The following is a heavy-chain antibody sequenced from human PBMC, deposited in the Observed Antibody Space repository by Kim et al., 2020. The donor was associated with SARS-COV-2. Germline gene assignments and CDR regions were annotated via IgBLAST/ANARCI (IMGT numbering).Heavy chain of an antibody. CDR2: IYYSGST. CDR3: ARQKAASITIFGVVMMGYYFDY. V-gene: IGHV4-39*01. Sequence: SETLSLTCTVSGGSISSSSYYWGWIRQPPGKGLEWIGTIYYSGSTYYNPSLKSRVTISVDTSKNHFSLKLSSVTAADTAVYYCARQKAASITIFGVVMMGYYFDYWGQGTLVTVSS. D-gene: IGHD3-3*01. J-gene: IGHJ4*02. CDR1: GGSISSSSYY.